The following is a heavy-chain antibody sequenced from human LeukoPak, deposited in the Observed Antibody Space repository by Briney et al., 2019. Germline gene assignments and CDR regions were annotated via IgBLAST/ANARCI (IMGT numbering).Heavy chain of an antibody. Sequence: ASVTVSCMASVYTFTSYGISWVRQAPGPRLEWMGWISAYNGNTNYAQKLQGRVTMTTDTSTSTAYMELRSLRSDDTAVYYCARDAYSSSCLDYWGQGTLVTVSS. CDR2: ISAYNGNT. CDR1: VYTFTSYG. CDR3: ARDAYSSSCLDY. J-gene: IGHJ4*02. D-gene: IGHD6-13*01. V-gene: IGHV1-18*01.